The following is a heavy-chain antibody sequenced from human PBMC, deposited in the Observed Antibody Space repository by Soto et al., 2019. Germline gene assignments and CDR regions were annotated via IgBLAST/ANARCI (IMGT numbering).Heavy chain of an antibody. V-gene: IGHV3-23*01. CDR2: ISGSGGST. D-gene: IGHD3-16*01. Sequence: GSLRLSCAASGFIFINYAMNCFLQAPGEGLEWVSAISGSGGSTYYADSVKGRFTISRDNSKNTLYLQMNSLRADDTAIYYCAKEGPVWTPDYWGQGTLVTVSS. CDR1: GFIFINYA. CDR3: AKEGPVWTPDY. J-gene: IGHJ4*02.